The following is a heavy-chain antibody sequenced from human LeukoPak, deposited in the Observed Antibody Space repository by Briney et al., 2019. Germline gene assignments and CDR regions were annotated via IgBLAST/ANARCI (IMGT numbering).Heavy chain of an antibody. D-gene: IGHD5-12*01. CDR2: ISGHGYTK. V-gene: IGHV3-43*02. CDR3: AKVTFTGYDFDAFDI. Sequence: GGSLRLSCAASGFTFHDYAMHWVRQAPGKGLEWLSLISGHGYTKYYADSVKGRFTISRDNNENSLYLQINSLRTEDTALYDCAKVTFTGYDFDAFDIWGQGTVVTVPS. CDR1: GFTFHDYA. J-gene: IGHJ3*02.